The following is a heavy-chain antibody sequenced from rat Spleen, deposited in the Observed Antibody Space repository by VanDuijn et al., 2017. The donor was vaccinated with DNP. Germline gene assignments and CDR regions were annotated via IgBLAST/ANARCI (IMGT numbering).Heavy chain of an antibody. J-gene: IGHJ2*01. V-gene: IGHV5-31*01. Sequence: EVQLVESGGDLVQPGRSLKLSCVASGFTFNNYWMTWIRQVPGKGLEWVASITSSGGSTYYPDSVKGRFTISRDNAKNTLYLQMNSLRSEDTATYYCARDHYGYNYFDYWGQGVMVTVSS. D-gene: IGHD1-9*01. CDR1: GFTFNNYW. CDR3: ARDHYGYNYFDY. CDR2: ITSSGGST.